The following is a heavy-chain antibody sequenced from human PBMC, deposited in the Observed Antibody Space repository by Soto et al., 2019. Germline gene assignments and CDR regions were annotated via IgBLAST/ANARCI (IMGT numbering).Heavy chain of an antibody. J-gene: IGHJ4*02. CDR1: GFTFNTYP. Sequence: GGSLRLSCATSGFTFNTYPMTWVRQAPGKGLEWVSSISSTAGRTSSYADSVKGRFAISRDFSDNTVYLQMNNLRVDDTAVYFCAKGVLSFHYGMEVWGQGTQVTVSS. CDR2: ISSTAGRTS. V-gene: IGHV3-23*01. D-gene: IGHD3-16*01. CDR3: AKGVLSFHYGMEV.